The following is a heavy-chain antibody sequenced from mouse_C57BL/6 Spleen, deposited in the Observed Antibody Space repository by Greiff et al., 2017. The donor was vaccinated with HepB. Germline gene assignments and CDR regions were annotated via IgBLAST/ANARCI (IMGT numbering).Heavy chain of an antibody. CDR3: AYYGSSYAGYFDV. Sequence: VQLQQSGPELVKPGASVKLSCKASGYTFTSYDINWVKQRPGQGLEWIGWIYPRDGSTKYNEKFKGKATLTVDTSSSTAYMELHSLTSEDSAVYFCAYYGSSYAGYFDVWGTGTTVTVSS. CDR1: GYTFTSYD. J-gene: IGHJ1*03. CDR2: IYPRDGST. V-gene: IGHV1-85*01. D-gene: IGHD1-1*01.